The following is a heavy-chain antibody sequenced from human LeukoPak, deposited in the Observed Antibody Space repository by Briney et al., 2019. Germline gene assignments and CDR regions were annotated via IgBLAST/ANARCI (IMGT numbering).Heavy chain of an antibody. CDR3: ASALSG. Sequence: PGGSLRLSCAASGFTFSNYWMHWVRQAPGKGLEWVANIKQDGSEKYYVGSVKGRFSISRDNAKNSVYLQMNSLRAEDTAVYYCASALSGWGQGTLVTVSS. D-gene: IGHD3-3*01. CDR2: IKQDGSEK. J-gene: IGHJ4*02. CDR1: GFTFSNYW. V-gene: IGHV3-7*03.